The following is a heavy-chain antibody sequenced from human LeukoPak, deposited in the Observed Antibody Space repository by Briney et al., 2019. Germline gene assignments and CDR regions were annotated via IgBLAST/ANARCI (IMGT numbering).Heavy chain of an antibody. CDR2: IWYDGSNK. CDR1: GFTFSSYG. J-gene: IGHJ6*02. D-gene: IGHD3-10*01. Sequence: PGGSLRLSCAASGFTFSSYGMHGVRQAPGKGLEWVAVIWYDGSNKYYADSVKGRFTIYRDNSKNTLYLKMNSLRAEDMAVSYCARDWGYYYGSGSYFRGDSYYYGMDVWGQGTTVTVSS. V-gene: IGHV3-33*01. CDR3: ARDWGYYYGSGSYFRGDSYYYGMDV.